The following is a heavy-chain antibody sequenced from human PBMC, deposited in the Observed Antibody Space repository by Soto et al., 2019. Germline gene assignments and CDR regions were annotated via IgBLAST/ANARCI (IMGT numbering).Heavy chain of an antibody. D-gene: IGHD2-15*01. Sequence: QVQLVQSGAEVKKPGSSVKVSCKASGGTFSSYAISWVRQAPGHGLEWMGGIIPIFGTANYAQKFQGRVKITADESTSTVYMERSSLRSEDTAVYYCARYRYCSGGSCYLVGLEYNWFDPWGQVTLVTVSS. V-gene: IGHV1-69*01. CDR3: ARYRYCSGGSCYLVGLEYNWFDP. CDR1: GGTFSSYA. J-gene: IGHJ5*02. CDR2: IIPIFGTA.